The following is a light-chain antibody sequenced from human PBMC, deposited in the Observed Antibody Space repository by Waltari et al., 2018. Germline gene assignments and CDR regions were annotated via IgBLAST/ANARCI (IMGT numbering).Light chain of an antibody. V-gene: IGLV2-14*03. CDR2: DVT. Sequence: QSALTQPAPVSGPPGQSITISCTGTRPYVGRYNYVSWYQHYPDKAPKLMIYDVTNRPSGVSNRFSGSKSGNTASLTISGLQPEDEADYYCASYIPGSTLVFGGGTKLAVL. CDR3: ASYIPGSTLV. J-gene: IGLJ3*02. CDR1: RPYVGRYNY.